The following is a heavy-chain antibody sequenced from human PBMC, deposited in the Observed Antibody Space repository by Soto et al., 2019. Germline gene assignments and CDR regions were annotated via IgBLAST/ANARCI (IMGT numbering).Heavy chain of an antibody. D-gene: IGHD6-13*01. Sequence: EVQLVESGEGLVQPGGSLRLSCAASEFIFRNYWMTWVRQVPGKGLEWVANIKQDGSEQYYADSVKGRFTISRDNAKDSVFLQMNSLRAEDTAVYYCARHVSTWFDYWGQGTLVTVSS. CDR1: EFIFRNYW. V-gene: IGHV3-7*05. J-gene: IGHJ4*02. CDR2: IKQDGSEQ. CDR3: ARHVSTWFDY.